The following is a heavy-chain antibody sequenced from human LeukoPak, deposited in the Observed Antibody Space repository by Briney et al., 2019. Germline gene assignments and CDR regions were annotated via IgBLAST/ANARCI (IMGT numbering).Heavy chain of an antibody. V-gene: IGHV4-39*07. CDR3: ARGRTFYDSSGYYGYPPDY. CDR1: GGSISSSSYC. Sequence: SETLSLTCTVSGGSISSSSYCWGWIRQPPGKGLEWIGSIYYSGSTYYNPSLKSRVTISVDTSKNQFSLKLSSVTAADTAVYYCARGRTFYDSSGYYGYPPDYWGQGTLVTVSS. J-gene: IGHJ4*02. CDR2: IYYSGST. D-gene: IGHD3-22*01.